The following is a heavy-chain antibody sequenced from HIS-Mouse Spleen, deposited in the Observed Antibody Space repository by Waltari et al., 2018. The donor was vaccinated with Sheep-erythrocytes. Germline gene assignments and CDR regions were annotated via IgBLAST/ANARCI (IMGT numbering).Heavy chain of an antibody. J-gene: IGHJ4*02. CDR3: ARHKDTAMVHFDY. Sequence: QLQLQESGPGLVKPSETLSLPCTAPGGSISSSSYYWGWIRQPPGKGLEWIGSIYYSGSTYYNPSLKSRVTISVDTSKNQFSLKLSSVTAADTAVYYCARHKDTAMVHFDYWGQGTLVTVSS. CDR1: GGSISSSSYY. D-gene: IGHD5-18*01. V-gene: IGHV4-39*01. CDR2: IYYSGST.